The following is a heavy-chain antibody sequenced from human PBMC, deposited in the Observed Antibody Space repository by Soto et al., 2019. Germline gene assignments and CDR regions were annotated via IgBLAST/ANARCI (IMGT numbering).Heavy chain of an antibody. CDR2: INPSGST. V-gene: IGHV4-34*01. CDR1: GGSFSGYY. J-gene: IGHJ4*02. CDR3: ARGAYCGGDCYSDNYFDY. D-gene: IGHD2-21*02. Sequence: SETLSLTCAVYGGSFSGYYWSWIRQPPGKGLEWIGEINPSGSTNYNPPLKSRLTISVATSKNQFSRKLSSVTAADTAVYYCARGAYCGGDCYSDNYFDYWGQGTLVTVSS.